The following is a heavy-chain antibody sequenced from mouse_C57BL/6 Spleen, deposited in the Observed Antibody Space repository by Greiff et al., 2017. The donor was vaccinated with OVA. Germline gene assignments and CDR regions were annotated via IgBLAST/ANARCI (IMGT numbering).Heavy chain of an antibody. V-gene: IGHV1-59*01. CDR1: GYTFTSYW. J-gene: IGHJ2*01. CDR3: AREEYYYGSRGYFGY. Sequence: VQLQQPGAELVRPGTSVKLSCKASGYTFTSYWMHWVKQRPGQGLEWIGVIDPSDSYTNYNQKFKGKATLTVDTSSSTAYMQRSSLTSEDSAVYYCAREEYYYGSRGYFGYWGQGTTLAVSS. CDR2: IDPSDSYT. D-gene: IGHD1-1*01.